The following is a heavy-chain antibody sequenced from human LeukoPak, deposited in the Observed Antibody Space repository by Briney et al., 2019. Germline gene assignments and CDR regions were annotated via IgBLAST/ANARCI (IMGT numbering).Heavy chain of an antibody. Sequence: SETLSLTCTVSGGSINSYYWSWIRQPPGQGLEWIGYIYYSGTTNYNPSLKSRVTTSLDTSKNQLSLKMNSVTAADTAVYYCARMASAGDWYFDLWGRGTLVTVSS. CDR3: ARMASAGDWYFDL. CDR2: IYYSGTT. J-gene: IGHJ2*01. CDR1: GGSINSYY. V-gene: IGHV4-59*01. D-gene: IGHD1-14*01.